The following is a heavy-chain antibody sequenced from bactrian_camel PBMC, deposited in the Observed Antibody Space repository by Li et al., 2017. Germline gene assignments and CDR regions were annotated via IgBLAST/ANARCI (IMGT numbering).Heavy chain of an antibody. CDR2: IDRRDGST. CDR1: GFTYPFSAHY. CDR3: ATTSDTYALCTHCSGGVCEKVRPT. V-gene: IGHV3S42*01. Sequence: DVQLVESGGGSVQAGGSLKLSCVATGFTYPFSAHYLGWFRQAPGQEREGVAGIDRRDGSTSYADSVKGRFTISQDNAKNTVYLQMNSLKPEDTAMYYCATTSDTYALCTHCSGGVCEKVRPTWGQGTQVTVS. J-gene: IGHJ6*01. D-gene: IGHD3*01.